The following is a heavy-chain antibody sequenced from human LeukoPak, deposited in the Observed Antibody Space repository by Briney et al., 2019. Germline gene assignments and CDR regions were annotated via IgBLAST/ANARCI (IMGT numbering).Heavy chain of an antibody. Sequence: SETLSLTCTVSGGSISSYYWSWIRQPAGKGLEWIGRIYTSGSTNYNPSLKSRVTMSVDTSKNQFSLKLSSVTAADTAVYYCAIFGPVTYYDFWSGYYPFDYWGQGTLVTVSS. D-gene: IGHD3-3*01. CDR2: IYTSGST. CDR3: AIFGPVTYYDFWSGYYPFDY. V-gene: IGHV4-4*07. J-gene: IGHJ4*02. CDR1: GGSISSYY.